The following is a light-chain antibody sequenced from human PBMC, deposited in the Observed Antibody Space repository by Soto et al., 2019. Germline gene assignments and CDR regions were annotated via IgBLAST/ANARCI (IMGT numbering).Light chain of an antibody. V-gene: IGKV3-11*01. CDR2: DVS. Sequence: EIVLTQSPVTLSLSPGERATLSCRASQSVTSFLAWYQQKPGQAPRLLIYDVSNRATGIPARFSGSGSGTDFTLTISSLEPEDFAVYYCQQRSNWPLTFGGGTKVEIE. J-gene: IGKJ4*01. CDR1: QSVTSF. CDR3: QQRSNWPLT.